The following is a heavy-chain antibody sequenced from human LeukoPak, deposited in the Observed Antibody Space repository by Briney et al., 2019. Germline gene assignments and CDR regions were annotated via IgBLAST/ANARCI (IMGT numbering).Heavy chain of an antibody. V-gene: IGHV3-23*01. CDR1: GFTFSSYA. CDR2: ISGSGGST. Sequence: GGSLRLSCAASGFTFSSYAMSWVRQAPGKGLEWVSAISGSGGSTYYADSVKGRFIISRDNFKNTLYLQMNSLRAEDTAVYYCAKGAYDSSGYRDYWGQGTLVTVSS. D-gene: IGHD3-22*01. J-gene: IGHJ4*02. CDR3: AKGAYDSSGYRDY.